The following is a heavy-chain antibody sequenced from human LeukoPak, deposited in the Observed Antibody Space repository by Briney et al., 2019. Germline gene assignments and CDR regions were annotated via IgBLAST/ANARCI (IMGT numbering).Heavy chain of an antibody. D-gene: IGHD1-26*01. J-gene: IGHJ3*02. Sequence: KSSETLSLTCTVSGGSISSYYWSWIRQPAGKGLEWIGRIYTSGSTNYNPSLKSRVTISVDKSKIQFSLKLSTVTAADTAVYYCARDLGASAFDIWGQGTMVTVSS. CDR3: ARDLGASAFDI. V-gene: IGHV4-4*07. CDR2: IYTSGST. CDR1: GGSISSYY.